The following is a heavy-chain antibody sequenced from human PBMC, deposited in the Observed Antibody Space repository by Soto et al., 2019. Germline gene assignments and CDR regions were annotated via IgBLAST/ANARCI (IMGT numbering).Heavy chain of an antibody. J-gene: IGHJ5*02. CDR3: ARHHGPTTSENWFDP. CDR1: GYTFFTYD. D-gene: IGHD5-12*01. V-gene: IGHV1-18*01. Sequence: QVHLVQSGVEVKTPGASVKVSCQASGYTFFTYDISWVRQAPGQGREWMGWISTYSGDRKYAQKSQGRVTMTPETSTTTAYLELRSLRSDDTAVYYCARHHGPTTSENWFDPWGQGTLVTVSS. CDR2: ISTYSGDR.